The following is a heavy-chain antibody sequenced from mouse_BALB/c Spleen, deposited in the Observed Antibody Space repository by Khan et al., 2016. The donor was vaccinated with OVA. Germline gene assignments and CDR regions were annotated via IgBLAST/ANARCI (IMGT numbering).Heavy chain of an antibody. Sequence: VQLQESGTELARPGASVKLSCKASGYIFIDYNINWVKQRTGQGLEWIGEISPGSGNTYYNEKFKGKATLTADKSSSPAYMQLSSLTSEDAAVYVCAREWGSWFPYWGQGTLVTVSA. J-gene: IGHJ3*01. CDR1: GYIFIDYN. V-gene: IGHV1-77*01. CDR2: ISPGSGNT. D-gene: IGHD1-3*01. CDR3: AREWGSWFPY.